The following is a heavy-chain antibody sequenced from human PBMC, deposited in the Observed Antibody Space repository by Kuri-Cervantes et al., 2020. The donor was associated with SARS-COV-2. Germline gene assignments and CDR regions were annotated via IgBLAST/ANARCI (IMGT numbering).Heavy chain of an antibody. D-gene: IGHD3-22*01. CDR3: ARGITMIVVVTPFDY. J-gene: IGHJ4*02. V-gene: IGHV3-21*01. CDR2: ISGSSSYI. Sequence: GESLKISCAASGFTFSSYSMNWVRQAPGKGLEWVSSISGSSSYIYYADSVRGRFTISRDNAKNSLYLQMNSLRAEDTAVYYCARGITMIVVVTPFDYWGQGTLVTVSS. CDR1: GFTFSSYS.